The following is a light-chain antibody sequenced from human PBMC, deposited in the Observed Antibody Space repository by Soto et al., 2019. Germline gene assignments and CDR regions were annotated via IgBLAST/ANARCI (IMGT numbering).Light chain of an antibody. J-gene: IGKJ5*01. CDR1: QTVLYSSNNKNY. CDR3: QQYYSTIT. V-gene: IGKV4-1*01. CDR2: WAS. Sequence: DIVLTQSPDSLAVSLGERATINCKSSQTVLYSSNNKNYLAWYQQRPGQPPKLLIYWASTRESGVPDRFSGSGSGTDFTLTISSLQAEDVAVYYCQQYYSTITPGQGTRLEI.